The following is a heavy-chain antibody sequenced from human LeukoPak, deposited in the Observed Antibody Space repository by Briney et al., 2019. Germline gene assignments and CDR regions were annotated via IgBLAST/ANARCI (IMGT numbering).Heavy chain of an antibody. CDR3: ARGILVTVYAAFDY. CDR2: IIHSGRT. J-gene: IGHJ4*02. V-gene: IGHV4-34*01. D-gene: IGHD2/OR15-2a*01. CDR1: GGSFSGYY. Sequence: SETLSLTCGVCGGSFSGYYWTWIRQSPGMGLEWIGEIIHSGRTNYNPSLTSRVSISVDTSKNQFSLELSSVTAADTAVYYCARGILVTVYAAFDYWGQGTLVTVSS.